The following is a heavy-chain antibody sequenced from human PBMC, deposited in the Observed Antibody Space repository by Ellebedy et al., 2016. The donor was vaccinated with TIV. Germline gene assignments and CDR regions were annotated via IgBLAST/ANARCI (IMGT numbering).Heavy chain of an antibody. CDR1: GFTFSSYA. CDR3: AKRYFYNDY. J-gene: IGHJ4*02. D-gene: IGHD1-14*01. Sequence: GESLKISXAASGFTFSSYAMSWVRQAPGKGLEWVSGISGSGGVTYYADSVKGRFTISRDNSKNTLYLQMNGLRAEDTAVYYCAKRYFYNDYWGQGTLVTVSS. CDR2: ISGSGGVT. V-gene: IGHV3-23*01.